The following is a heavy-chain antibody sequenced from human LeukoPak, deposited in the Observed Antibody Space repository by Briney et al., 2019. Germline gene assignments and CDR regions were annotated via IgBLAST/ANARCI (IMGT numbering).Heavy chain of an antibody. CDR1: GGSITTSSYY. Sequence: SETLSLTCTVSGGSITTSSYYWAWIRQPPGKGLEWIGSIYYSGSTYHNPSLKSRVTISVDTSKNQFSLKLSSVTAADTAVYYCARVYGSGFVDYWGQGTLVTVSS. CDR2: IYYSGST. CDR3: ARVYGSGFVDY. J-gene: IGHJ4*02. V-gene: IGHV4-39*07. D-gene: IGHD3-10*01.